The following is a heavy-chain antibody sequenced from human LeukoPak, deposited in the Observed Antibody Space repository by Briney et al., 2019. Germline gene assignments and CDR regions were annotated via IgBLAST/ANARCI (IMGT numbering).Heavy chain of an antibody. CDR3: ARDPGRALYYFDY. J-gene: IGHJ4*02. V-gene: IGHV3-7*01. Sequence: GGSLRLSCAASGFTFSSYWMSWVRQAPGKGLEWVANIKQDGSEKYYVDSVKGRFTISRDNAKNSLYLQMNSLRAEDTAVYYCARDPGRALYYFDYWGQGTLVSVSS. CDR1: GFTFSSYW. CDR2: IKQDGSEK.